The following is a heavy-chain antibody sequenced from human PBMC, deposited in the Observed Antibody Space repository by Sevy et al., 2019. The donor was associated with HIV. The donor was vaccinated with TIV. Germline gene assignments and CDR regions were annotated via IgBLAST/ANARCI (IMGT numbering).Heavy chain of an antibody. D-gene: IGHD3-22*01. J-gene: IGHJ3*02. Sequence: GESLKISCKGSGYIFKNYWIGWVRQVPGKGLEWMGIFYPGNSDVRYSPSFQGHVTISADKSISAAYLQWRSLKASDTAMYFCARGLYYYDGSGYSDAFDIWGQGAMVTVSS. CDR2: FYPGNSDV. V-gene: IGHV5-51*01. CDR3: ARGLYYYDGSGYSDAFDI. CDR1: GYIFKNYW.